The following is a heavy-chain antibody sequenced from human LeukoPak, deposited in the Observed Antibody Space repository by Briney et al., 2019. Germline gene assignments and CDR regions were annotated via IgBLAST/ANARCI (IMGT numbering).Heavy chain of an antibody. CDR3: AKQQRWLQLRAYYFDY. Sequence: GGSLRLSCAASGFTFSSYAMSWVRQAPGKGLEWVSGISGSGGSTYYADSVKGRFTISRDNSKNTLYLQMNSLRAEDTAVYYCAKQQRWLQLRAYYFDYWGQGTLVTVSS. D-gene: IGHD5-24*01. CDR2: ISGSGGST. J-gene: IGHJ4*02. V-gene: IGHV3-23*01. CDR1: GFTFSSYA.